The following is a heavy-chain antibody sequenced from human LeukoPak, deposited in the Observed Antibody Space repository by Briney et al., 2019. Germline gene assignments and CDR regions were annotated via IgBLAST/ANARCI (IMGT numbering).Heavy chain of an antibody. CDR2: IYYSGST. D-gene: IGHD2-15*01. V-gene: IGHV4-59*08. CDR1: GGSINSYY. CDR3: ARLRVVDWFDP. Sequence: SETLSLTCTVSGGSINSYYWSWIRQPPDKGLEWIGYIYYSGSTNYNPSLKSRVTISVDTSKNQFSLKLSSVTAADTAVYYCARLRVVDWFDPWGQGTLVTVSS. J-gene: IGHJ5*02.